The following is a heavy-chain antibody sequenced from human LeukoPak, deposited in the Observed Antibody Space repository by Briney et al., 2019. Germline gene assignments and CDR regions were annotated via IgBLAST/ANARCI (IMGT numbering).Heavy chain of an antibody. V-gene: IGHV4-59*08. Sequence: PSETLSLTCSVSGASISSYYWSWIRQSPGKGPEWIGYIYYSGTTNYNPSLKSRVTISIDTSKNHFSLKLISVTAADTAVYYCARQGIRGQWLVHFDYWGQGTLVTVSS. CDR3: ARQGIRGQWLVHFDY. J-gene: IGHJ4*02. CDR2: IYYSGTT. CDR1: GASISSYY. D-gene: IGHD6-19*01.